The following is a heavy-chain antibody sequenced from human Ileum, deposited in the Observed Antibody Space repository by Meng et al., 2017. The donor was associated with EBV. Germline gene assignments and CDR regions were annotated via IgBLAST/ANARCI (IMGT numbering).Heavy chain of an antibody. J-gene: IGHJ4*02. CDR1: GCSISSSHW. CDR3: AAHIGNNYGPYDY. V-gene: IGHV4-4*02. CDR2: IFHSGRT. Sequence: QGQLKESGPGLGKLSWTLSFAGAVSGCSISSSHWWSWVRQHPGKGLEWIGEIFHSGRTNYNPSLKSRVTVSVDKSKNQFSLNLNSVTAADTALYYCAAHIGNNYGPYDYWGQGTLVTVSS. D-gene: IGHD5-18*01.